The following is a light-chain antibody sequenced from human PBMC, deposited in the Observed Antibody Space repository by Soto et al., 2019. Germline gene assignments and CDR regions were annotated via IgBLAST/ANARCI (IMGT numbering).Light chain of an antibody. Sequence: DIQMTQSPSTLSASVGDRVTITCRASQSISSWLAWYQQKPGKAPKLLIYKASSLESGVPSRFSGSGSGTEFTLTISSLQPDDFVTYYCQQYNSYYTFGQGTRLEIK. CDR1: QSISSW. V-gene: IGKV1-5*03. CDR2: KAS. CDR3: QQYNSYYT. J-gene: IGKJ5*01.